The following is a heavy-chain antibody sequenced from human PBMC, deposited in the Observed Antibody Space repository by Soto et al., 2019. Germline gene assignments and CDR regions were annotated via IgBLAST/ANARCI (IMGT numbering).Heavy chain of an antibody. D-gene: IGHD2-2*01. CDR3: ARHALTASIDQLQPVDY. V-gene: IGHV4-39*01. CDR2: IYYSGST. J-gene: IGHJ4*02. CDR1: GDSISSRGCY. Sequence: PSETLSLTCSVSGDSISSRGCYWGWIRQPPGKGLEWIGSIYYSGSTSYNPSLKTRVTISEDTSKNQLSLKLGSVTAADTAVYYCARHALTASIDQLQPVDYWGQGTLVTVPS.